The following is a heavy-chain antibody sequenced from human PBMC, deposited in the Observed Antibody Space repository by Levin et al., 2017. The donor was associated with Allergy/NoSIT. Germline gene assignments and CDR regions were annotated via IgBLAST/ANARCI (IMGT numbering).Heavy chain of an antibody. V-gene: IGHV1-69*06. D-gene: IGHD2-2*01. Sequence: KISCKASGGTFSSYAISWVRQAPGQGLEWMGGIIPIFGTANYAQKFQGRVTITADKSTSTAYMELSSLRSEDTAVYYCAISRLGYCSSTSCYWAWFDPWGQGTLVTVSS. CDR2: IIPIFGTA. CDR1: GGTFSSYA. J-gene: IGHJ5*02. CDR3: AISRLGYCSSTSCYWAWFDP.